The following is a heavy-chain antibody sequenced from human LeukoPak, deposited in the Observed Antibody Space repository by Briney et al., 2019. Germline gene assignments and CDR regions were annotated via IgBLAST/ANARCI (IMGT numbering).Heavy chain of an antibody. D-gene: IGHD3-22*01. Sequence: ASVKVSCKASGFPFTSYAIHWVRQTPGQRLEWTGWFNADNSNTKYSQEFQGRVTITRDTSASTAYMDLNSLRSEDTAVYYCARDRGDGGYYDSSGYYSTPNFEYWGQGTLVTVSS. CDR1: GFPFTSYA. CDR2: FNADNSNT. V-gene: IGHV1-3*03. CDR3: ARDRGDGGYYDSSGYYSTPNFEY. J-gene: IGHJ4*02.